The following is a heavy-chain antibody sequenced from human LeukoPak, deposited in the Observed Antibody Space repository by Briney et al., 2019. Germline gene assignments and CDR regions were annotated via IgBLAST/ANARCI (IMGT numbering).Heavy chain of an antibody. V-gene: IGHV4-61*02. D-gene: IGHD4-17*01. CDR1: GGSISSGSYY. Sequence: SETLSLTCTVSGGSISSGSYYWSWIRQPAGKGLEWIARIYTSGSTNYNPSLKSRVTMSVDTSKNQFSLQLNSVTPEDTAVYYCARDVRDYASGYFDYWGQGTLVTVSS. J-gene: IGHJ4*02. CDR2: IYTSGST. CDR3: ARDVRDYASGYFDY.